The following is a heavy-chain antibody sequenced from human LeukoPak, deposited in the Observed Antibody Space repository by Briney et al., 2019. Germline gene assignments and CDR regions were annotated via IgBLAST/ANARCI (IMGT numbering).Heavy chain of an antibody. J-gene: IGHJ6*02. V-gene: IGHV6-1*01. CDR1: GDSVSSNSAA. CDR3: ARDRRANLYGGIAAAGPSRGGMDV. Sequence: SQTLPLTCAISGDSVSSNSAAWNWIRQSPSRGLEWLGRTYYRSKWYNDYAVSVKSRITINPDTSKNQFSLQLNSVTPEDTAVYYCARDRRANLYGGIAAAGPSRGGMDVWGQGTTVTVSS. CDR2: TYYRSKWYN. D-gene: IGHD6-13*01.